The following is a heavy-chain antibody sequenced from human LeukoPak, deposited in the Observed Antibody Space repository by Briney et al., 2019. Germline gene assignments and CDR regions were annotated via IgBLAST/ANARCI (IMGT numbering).Heavy chain of an antibody. CDR1: GGSISSYY. D-gene: IGHD3-22*01. J-gene: IGHJ4*02. V-gene: IGHV4-59*01. CDR3: ARVLHRKVVKFDY. Sequence: SETLSLTCTVSGGSISSYYWSWIRQPPGKGLEWIGYIYYRGSTNYNPSLKSRVTISVDTSKNQFSLKLSSVTAADTAVYYFARVLHRKVVKFDYWGQGTLVTVSS. CDR2: IYYRGST.